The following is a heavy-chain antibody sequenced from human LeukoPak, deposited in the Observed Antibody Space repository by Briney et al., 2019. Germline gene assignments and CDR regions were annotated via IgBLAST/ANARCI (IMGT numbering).Heavy chain of an antibody. CDR1: AGSISSYY. J-gene: IGHJ4*02. CDR3: ARVTGYRIEDYFDY. Sequence: SETLSLTCTVSAGSISSYYWNWIRQPPGKGLEWIGYIYYSGITNYNPSLKSRVTISVGTSKSQFSLKLRSVTAADTAVYYCARVTGYRIEDYFDYWGQGTLVTVSS. CDR2: IYYSGIT. D-gene: IGHD6-13*01. V-gene: IGHV4-59*01.